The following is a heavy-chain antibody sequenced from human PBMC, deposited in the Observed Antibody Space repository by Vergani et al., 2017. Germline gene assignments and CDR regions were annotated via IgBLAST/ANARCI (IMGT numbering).Heavy chain of an antibody. CDR3: ARALEYWYGSGPGY. D-gene: IGHD6-19*01. CDR1: GFTFSSYG. CDR2: ISGSGGST. Sequence: VQLVESGGGVVQPGRSLRLSCAASGFTFSSYGMHWVRQAPGKGLEWVSAISGSGGSTYYADSVKGRFTISRDNAKNSLYLQMNSLRAEDTAVYYCARALEYWYGSGPGYWGQGTLVTVSS. V-gene: IGHV3-23*04. J-gene: IGHJ4*02.